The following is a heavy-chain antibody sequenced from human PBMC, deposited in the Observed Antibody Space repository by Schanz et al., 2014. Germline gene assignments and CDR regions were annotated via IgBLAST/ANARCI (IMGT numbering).Heavy chain of an antibody. CDR2: IIPIHGIV. V-gene: IGHV1-69*02. Sequence: QVQLVQSGAEVKKPGSSMKVSCKASGGTFSTYPINWLRQAPGQGLEWMGRIIPIHGIVNYAQRFQDRVRITADKSTSTAYMELRSLRSDDTAHYYCTRGGYSYALSAFDIWGQGTMVTVSS. CDR1: GGTFSTYP. D-gene: IGHD5-18*01. CDR3: TRGGYSYALSAFDI. J-gene: IGHJ3*02.